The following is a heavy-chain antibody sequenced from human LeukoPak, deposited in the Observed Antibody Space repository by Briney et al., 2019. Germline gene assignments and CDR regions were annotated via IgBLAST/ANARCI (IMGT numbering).Heavy chain of an antibody. Sequence: GWSLRLSCAASGFTFSNSWMSWVRQAPGKGLEWVATIKPDGSAQYYVDSVKGRFTISRDNAKNSLFLQINSLRAEDTAVYYCANGGTYSSGPWGQGTLVTVSS. CDR1: GFTFSNSW. J-gene: IGHJ5*02. D-gene: IGHD3-22*01. V-gene: IGHV3-7*01. CDR3: ANGGTYSSGP. CDR2: IKPDGSAQ.